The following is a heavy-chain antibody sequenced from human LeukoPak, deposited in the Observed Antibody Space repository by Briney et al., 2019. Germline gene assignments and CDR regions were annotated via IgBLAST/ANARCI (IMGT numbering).Heavy chain of an antibody. CDR3: ARGLLSSLGPKRNYMDV. V-gene: IGHV4-38-2*02. J-gene: IGHJ6*03. CDR1: GYSISSGYY. Sequence: PSETLSLTCTVSGYSISSGYYWGWIRQPPGKGLEWIGSIHHSGSTYYNPSLKSRVTISVDTSKNQFSLKLSSVTAADTAVYYCARGLLSSLGPKRNYMDVWGKGTTVTVSS. D-gene: IGHD7-27*01. CDR2: IHHSGST.